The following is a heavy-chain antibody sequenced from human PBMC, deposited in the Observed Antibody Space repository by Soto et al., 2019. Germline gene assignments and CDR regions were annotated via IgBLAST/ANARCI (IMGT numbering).Heavy chain of an antibody. D-gene: IGHD3-22*01. J-gene: IGHJ6*02. CDR1: GFTFADYA. CDR2: ISGSGGST. V-gene: IGHV3-23*01. Sequence: GGSLRLSCAASGFTFADYAMTWVRQAPGKGLEWVSAISGSGGSTYYADSVKGRFTISRDNSKNTLYLQRNSLRAEDTAVYYCEKDSLNYYDGSGYLYYYYYGMDVWGQGTTVTVSS. CDR3: EKDSLNYYDGSGYLYYYYYGMDV.